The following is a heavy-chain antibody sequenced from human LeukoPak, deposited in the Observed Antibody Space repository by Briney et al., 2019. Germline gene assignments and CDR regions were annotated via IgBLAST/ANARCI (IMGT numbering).Heavy chain of an antibody. D-gene: IGHD5-12*01. CDR2: ISSSSDAI. CDR3: ARAMRSGYDY. J-gene: IGHJ4*02. CDR1: GFTFSNYG. V-gene: IGHV3-48*02. Sequence: GGSLSLSCAASGFTFSNYGMNWVRQAPGKGLEWVSYISSSSDAIYYADSVKGRFTISRDNAKNSLYLEMNSLRDEDTAVYYCARAMRSGYDYWGQGTLVTVSS.